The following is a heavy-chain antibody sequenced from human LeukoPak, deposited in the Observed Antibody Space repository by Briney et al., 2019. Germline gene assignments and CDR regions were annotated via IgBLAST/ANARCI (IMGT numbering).Heavy chain of an antibody. D-gene: IGHD2-2*01. V-gene: IGHV3-30*04. CDR1: GFTFSSYA. CDR3: ASLSTSSGQQFDY. CDR2: ISYDGSNK. J-gene: IGHJ4*02. Sequence: GRSLRLSCAASGFTFSSYAMHWVRQAPGKGLERVAVISYDGSNKYYADSVKGRFTISRDNSKNTLYLQMNSLRAEDTAVYYCASLSTSSGQQFDYWGQGTLVTVSS.